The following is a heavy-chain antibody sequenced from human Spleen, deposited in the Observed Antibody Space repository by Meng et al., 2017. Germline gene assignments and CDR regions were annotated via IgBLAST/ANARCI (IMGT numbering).Heavy chain of an antibody. V-gene: IGHV3-48*03. Sequence: GESLKISCAASGFTFSSYAMSWVRQAPGKGLEWVSYISSSGSTIYYADSVKGRFTISRDNAKNSLYLQMNSLRAEDTAVYYCARDDYYYDSSGYYYYYYGMDVWGQGTTVTVSS. CDR1: GFTFSSYA. CDR2: ISSSGSTI. CDR3: ARDDYYYDSSGYYYYYYGMDV. J-gene: IGHJ6*02. D-gene: IGHD3-22*01.